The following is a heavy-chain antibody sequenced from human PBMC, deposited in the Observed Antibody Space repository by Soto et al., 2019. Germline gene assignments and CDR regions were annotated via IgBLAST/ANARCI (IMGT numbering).Heavy chain of an antibody. CDR3: ARAVGIAVTGLDL. D-gene: IGHD6-19*01. CDR2: MNPTNGNA. V-gene: IGHV1-8*01. Sequence: QERLVQSGAELRRPGASVKISCRASGYNFPSFNVNWVRQASGQGPEWLGWMNPTNGNAAFARDFQGRVAMTRDLSTDTAYLELGALSSGDTAIYYSARAVGIAVTGLDLWGQGTVVTVS. CDR1: GYNFPSFN. J-gene: IGHJ5*02.